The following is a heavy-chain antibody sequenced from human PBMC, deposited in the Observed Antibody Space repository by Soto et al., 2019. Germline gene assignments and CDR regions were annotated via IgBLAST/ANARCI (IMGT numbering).Heavy chain of an antibody. D-gene: IGHD3-22*01. V-gene: IGHV6-1*01. Sequence: PSQTLSLTCAISGDSVSGNSAAWNWIRQSPSRGLEWLGRTYYRSKWYNDYAVSVKSRITVTPDTSKNQFSLHLNAVTPEDKAVYYSASEFSFSDSRDSYFDYWGQGALVTASS. CDR2: TYYRSKWYN. CDR3: ASEFSFSDSRDSYFDY. CDR1: GDSVSGNSAA. J-gene: IGHJ4*02.